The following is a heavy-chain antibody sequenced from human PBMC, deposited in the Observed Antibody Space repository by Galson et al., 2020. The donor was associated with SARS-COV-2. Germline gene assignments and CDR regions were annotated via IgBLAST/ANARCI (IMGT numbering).Heavy chain of an antibody. J-gene: IGHJ4*02. CDR1: GFTFSGHA. Sequence: GGSLRLSCAASGFTFSGHAMHWIRQAPGKGLEWVAVVSFDGSDEYYSDSVKGRFTISRDNSKNTLYLQMNSLRGDDTGVYYCARDKRYGSSWYVGFDHWGLGTLVTVSS. CDR2: VSFDGSDE. D-gene: IGHD6-13*01. V-gene: IGHV3-30*04. CDR3: ARDKRYGSSWYVGFDH.